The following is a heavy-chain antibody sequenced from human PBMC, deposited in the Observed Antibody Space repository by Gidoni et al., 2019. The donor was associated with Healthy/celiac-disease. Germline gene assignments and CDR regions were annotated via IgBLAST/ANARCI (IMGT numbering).Heavy chain of an antibody. CDR2: IKQDGSEK. Sequence: EVQLVESGGGLVQPGGSLRLSCAASGFTFGSYWMSWVRQAPGKGLEWVANIKQDGSEKYYVDSVKGRFTISRDNAKNSLYLQMNSLRAEDTAVYYCARDDCSSTSCYVYYGMDVWGQGTTVTVSS. J-gene: IGHJ6*02. CDR3: ARDDCSSTSCYVYYGMDV. CDR1: GFTFGSYW. V-gene: IGHV3-7*01. D-gene: IGHD2-2*01.